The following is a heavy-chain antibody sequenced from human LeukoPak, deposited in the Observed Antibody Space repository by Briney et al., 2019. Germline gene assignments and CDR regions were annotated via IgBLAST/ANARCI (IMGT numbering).Heavy chain of an antibody. CDR3: AKCEVGTSGSYYNDYYYYGMDV. Sequence: GGSLRLSCAASGFTFSSYGMHWVRQAPGKGLEWVAVISYDGSNKYYADSVKGRFTISRDNSKNTLYLQMNSLRAEDTAVYYCAKCEVGTSGSYYNDYYYYGMDVWGQGTTATVSS. D-gene: IGHD3-10*01. CDR2: ISYDGSNK. V-gene: IGHV3-30*18. CDR1: GFTFSSYG. J-gene: IGHJ6*02.